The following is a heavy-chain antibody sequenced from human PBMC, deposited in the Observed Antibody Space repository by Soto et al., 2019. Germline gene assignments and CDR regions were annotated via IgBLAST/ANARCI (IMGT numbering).Heavy chain of an antibody. V-gene: IGHV2-5*01. CDR3: AHRASYYDFWSGPGAFDI. D-gene: IGHD3-3*01. CDR1: GLSLSTSGVG. Sequence: SGPTLVNPTQTLTLTCTFSGLSLSTSGVGVGWIRQPPGKALEWLALIYWNDDKRYSPSLKSRLTITKDTSKNQVVLTMTNMDPVDTATYYCAHRASYYDFWSGPGAFDIWGQGTMVTVSS. CDR2: IYWNDDK. J-gene: IGHJ3*02.